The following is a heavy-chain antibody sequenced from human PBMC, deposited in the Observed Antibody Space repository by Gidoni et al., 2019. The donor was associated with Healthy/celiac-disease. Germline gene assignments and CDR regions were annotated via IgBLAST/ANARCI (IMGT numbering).Heavy chain of an antibody. Sequence: QVQLVESGGGVVQPGRSLRLSCAASGVTFSSYGIHWVRQAPGKGLGGVAVIWYDGSNKYYADSVKGRFTISRDNSKNTLYLQMNSLRAEDTAVYYCARSRGYSGYDLGYWGQGTLVTVSS. CDR2: IWYDGSNK. V-gene: IGHV3-33*01. CDR3: ARSRGYSGYDLGY. J-gene: IGHJ4*02. D-gene: IGHD5-12*01. CDR1: GVTFSSYG.